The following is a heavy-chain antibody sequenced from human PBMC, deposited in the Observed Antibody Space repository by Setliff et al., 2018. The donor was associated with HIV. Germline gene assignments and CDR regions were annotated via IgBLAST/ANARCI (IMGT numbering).Heavy chain of an antibody. J-gene: IGHJ6*03. CDR1: GYTFSSYD. CDR2: MNPNSGNT. Sequence: VASVKVSCKASGYTFSSYDINWVRQATGQGLEWMGWMNPNSGNTGYAQEFQGRVTMTRDTSISTAYMELNNLKFEDTAVYYCARARRDSYDRGRRNHYYIDVWGKGTTVTVSS. V-gene: IGHV1-8*02. D-gene: IGHD3-22*01. CDR3: ARARRDSYDRGRRNHYYIDV.